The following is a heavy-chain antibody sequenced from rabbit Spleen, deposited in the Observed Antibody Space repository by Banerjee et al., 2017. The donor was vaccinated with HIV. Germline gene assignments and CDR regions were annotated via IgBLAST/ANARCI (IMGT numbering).Heavy chain of an antibody. V-gene: IGHV1S7*01. CDR1: GFDFSGYY. D-gene: IGHD1-1*01. Sequence: QLKESGGGLVQPGGSLKLSCKASGFDFSGYYLSWVRQAPGKGLEWIGYIDPVFGSTYYASWVNGRLTISSDNAQNTLYLQLKSLTAADTATYFCARDTSSSFSSYGMDLWGPGTLVTVS. CDR3: ARDTSSSFSSYGMDL. CDR2: IDPVFGST. J-gene: IGHJ6*01.